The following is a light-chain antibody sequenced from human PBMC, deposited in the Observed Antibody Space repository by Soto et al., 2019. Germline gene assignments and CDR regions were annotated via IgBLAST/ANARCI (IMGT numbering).Light chain of an antibody. CDR3: QQRSNWPPIT. Sequence: EIVLTQSPATPSLSPWERASLSCRASQSVSSYLAWYQQKPGQAPRLLLYDASNRATGIPARFSGSGSGTDFTLTISSLEPEDFAVYYCQQRSNWPPITFGQGTRLEIK. CDR1: QSVSSY. J-gene: IGKJ5*01. V-gene: IGKV3-11*01. CDR2: DAS.